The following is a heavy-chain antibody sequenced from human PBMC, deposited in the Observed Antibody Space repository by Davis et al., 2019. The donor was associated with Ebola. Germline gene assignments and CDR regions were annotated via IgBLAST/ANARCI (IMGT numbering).Heavy chain of an antibody. CDR2: ISANGRGT. D-gene: IGHD6-13*01. CDR3: AREGPYSSSWYFDY. CDR1: GFTFNNFA. Sequence: PGGSLRLSCAASGFTFNNFAMTWVRQSPGEGLEWVSGISANGRGTYYADSVKGRFTISRDSAKNSLYLQMNSLRAEDTAVYYCAREGPYSSSWYFDYWGQGTLVTVSS. V-gene: IGHV3-23*01. J-gene: IGHJ4*02.